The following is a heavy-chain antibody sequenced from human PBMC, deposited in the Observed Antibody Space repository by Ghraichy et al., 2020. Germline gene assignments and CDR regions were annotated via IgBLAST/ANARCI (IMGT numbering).Heavy chain of an antibody. CDR1: GYTFTGYY. Sequence: ASVKVSCKASGYTFTGYYMHWVRQAPGQGLEWMGWINPNSGGTNYAQKFQGRVTMTRDTSISTAYMELSRLRSDDTAVYYCARDTGSNIPGTDRGYGMDVWGQGTTVTVSS. D-gene: IGHD1-1*01. V-gene: IGHV1-2*02. J-gene: IGHJ6*02. CDR2: INPNSGGT. CDR3: ARDTGSNIPGTDRGYGMDV.